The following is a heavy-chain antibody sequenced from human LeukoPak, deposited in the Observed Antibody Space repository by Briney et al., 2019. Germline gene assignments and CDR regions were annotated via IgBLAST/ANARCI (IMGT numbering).Heavy chain of an antibody. V-gene: IGHV6-1*01. CDR2: TYYRSKWYN. CDR3: ARYSHDVPPS. D-gene: IGHD5-18*01. Sequence: KTSQTLSLTCAISGDSVSSNSAAWNWIRQSPSRGLEWLGRTYYRSKWYNDYAVSVKSRIIVNLDTSKNQFSLQLTSVTPEDTAVYFCARYSHDVPPSWGQGSQVTVTS. J-gene: IGHJ5*02. CDR1: GDSVSSNSAA.